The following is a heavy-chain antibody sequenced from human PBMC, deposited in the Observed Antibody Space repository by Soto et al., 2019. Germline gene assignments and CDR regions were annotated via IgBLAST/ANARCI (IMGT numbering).Heavy chain of an antibody. CDR3: ATYTSLDY. J-gene: IGHJ4*02. D-gene: IGHD2-2*01. Sequence: GSLILSCTASGFTVSNNYVSWVRQAPGKGLEWVSLIYSGGSAFYADSVKGLFTISRDNSKNTLFLQMNSLRAEDTAVYFCATYTSLDYWGQGTLVTVSS. CDR1: GFTVSNNY. V-gene: IGHV3-53*01. CDR2: IYSGGSA.